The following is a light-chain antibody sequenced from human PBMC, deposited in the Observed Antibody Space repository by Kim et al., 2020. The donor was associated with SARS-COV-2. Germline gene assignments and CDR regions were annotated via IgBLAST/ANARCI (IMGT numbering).Light chain of an antibody. J-gene: IGLJ2*01. Sequence: LTLSCSGSSTNIGSNYVYWYQQLPGTAPKRLIYRNNQRPSGVPDRFSGSKSGTSASLAISGLRSEDEADYYCAAWDDSLSGRGVVFGGGTQLTVL. CDR3: AAWDDSLSGRGVV. CDR1: STNIGSNY. V-gene: IGLV1-47*01. CDR2: RNN.